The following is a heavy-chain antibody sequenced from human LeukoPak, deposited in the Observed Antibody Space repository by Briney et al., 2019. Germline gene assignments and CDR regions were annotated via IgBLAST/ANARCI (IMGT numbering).Heavy chain of an antibody. CDR3: GKGGGA. J-gene: IGHJ5*02. V-gene: IGHV3-23*01. Sequence: PGGSLRLSCAASGFRFSDFTMTWVRQAPGKGPEWVSAIGGRGGSTYYVDFLGGRFIISRDNSKDMVYLQMNSRKGDDTRAYYCGKGGGAWGQGTKVTVSS. D-gene: IGHD3-16*01. CDR1: GFRFSDFT. CDR2: IGGRGGST.